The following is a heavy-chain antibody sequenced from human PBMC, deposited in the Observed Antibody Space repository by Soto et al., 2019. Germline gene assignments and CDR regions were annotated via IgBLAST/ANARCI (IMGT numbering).Heavy chain of an antibody. CDR3: GRGGVYYYGDHS. Sequence: QVQLVQSGAEEKKPGASVKVSCKASGYTFTSYAMHWVRQAPGQRLEWMGWINAGNGNTKYSQKFQGRVTITRDTPASKANRGRSSLRSEDTGVYYGGRGGVYYYGDHSGGQEPL. J-gene: IGHJ5*01. D-gene: IGHD3-10*01. CDR1: GYTFTSYA. CDR2: INAGNGNT. V-gene: IGHV1-3*05.